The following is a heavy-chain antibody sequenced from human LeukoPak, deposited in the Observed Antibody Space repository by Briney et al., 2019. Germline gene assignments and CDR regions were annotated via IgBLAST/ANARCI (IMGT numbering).Heavy chain of an antibody. V-gene: IGHV4-59*01. D-gene: IGHD5-24*01. CDR3: ARARRRRDGYNRYAFDI. J-gene: IGHJ3*02. CDR1: GVSISSYY. CDR2: IYYSGST. Sequence: SETLSLTCTVSGVSISSYYWSWIRQPPGKGLEWIGYIYYSGSTNYNPSLKSRVTISVDTSKNQFSLKLSSVTAADTAVYYCARARRRRDGYNRYAFDIWGQGTMVTVSS.